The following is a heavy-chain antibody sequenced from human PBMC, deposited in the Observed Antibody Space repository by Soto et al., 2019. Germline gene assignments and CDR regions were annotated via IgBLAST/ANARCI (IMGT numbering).Heavy chain of an antibody. CDR3: ARWPQLEPRFDY. Sequence: SGSTYYDPSLKSRVTISVDTSKNQFSLKLSSVTAADTAVYYCARWPQLEPRFDYWGQGTLVTVSS. J-gene: IGHJ4*02. V-gene: IGHV4-31*02. D-gene: IGHD1-1*01. CDR2: SGST.